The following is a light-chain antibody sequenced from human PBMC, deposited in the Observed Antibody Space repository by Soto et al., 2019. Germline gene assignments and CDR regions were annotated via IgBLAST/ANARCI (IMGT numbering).Light chain of an antibody. J-gene: IGKJ1*01. CDR3: QQYNSYWT. V-gene: IGKV1-5*01. Sequence: DIRMTQSPSSLSASVGERVTITCRASQGISTYLNWYQQRPGKAPKLLIYDASSLESGVPSRFSGSGSGTEFTLTISSLQPDDFATYYCQQYNSYWTFGQGTKVDIK. CDR2: DAS. CDR1: QGISTY.